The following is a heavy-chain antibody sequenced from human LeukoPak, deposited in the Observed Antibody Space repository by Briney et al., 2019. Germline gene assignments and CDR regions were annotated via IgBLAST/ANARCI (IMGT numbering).Heavy chain of an antibody. V-gene: IGHV1-69*04. CDR3: ARDTGSVVVVTAIPYYFDY. Sequence: GASVKVSCKASGYTFSAYYMHWVRQAPGQGLEWMGRIIPILGIANYAQKFQGRVTITADKSTSTAYMELSSLRSEDTAVYYCARDTGSVVVVTAIPYYFDYWGQGTLVTVSS. CDR2: IIPILGIA. J-gene: IGHJ4*02. D-gene: IGHD2-21*02. CDR1: GYTFSAYY.